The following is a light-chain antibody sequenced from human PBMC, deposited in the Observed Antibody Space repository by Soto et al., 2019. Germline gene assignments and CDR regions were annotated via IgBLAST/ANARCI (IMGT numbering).Light chain of an antibody. J-gene: IGKJ3*01. Sequence: EIVLTQSPATLSLSPGERATLSCRASQSVGKFLAWYQHKPGQAPRLLIYDASNRATDIPARFSGSGSGTDFTLTISSLEPEDFAVYYCQQRGNWPPLFTFGPGTMVDIK. CDR1: QSVGKF. CDR3: QQRGNWPPLFT. V-gene: IGKV3-11*01. CDR2: DAS.